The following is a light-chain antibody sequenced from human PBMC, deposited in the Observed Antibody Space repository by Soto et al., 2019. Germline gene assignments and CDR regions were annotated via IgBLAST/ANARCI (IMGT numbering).Light chain of an antibody. J-gene: IGKJ5*01. Sequence: DIKMTQSPSSLSASVGDRVTITCRASQDIRNDLCWYQQKPGKAPKRLIYAAFILQSGVPPRFSGNGSGTEFTLTISSLQAEDYATYFCLQHKTYSLTFGQGTRLE. CDR2: AAF. CDR1: QDIRND. V-gene: IGKV1-17*01. CDR3: LQHKTYSLT.